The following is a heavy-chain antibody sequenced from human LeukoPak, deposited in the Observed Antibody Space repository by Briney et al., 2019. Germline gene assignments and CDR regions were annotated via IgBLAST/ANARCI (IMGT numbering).Heavy chain of an antibody. V-gene: IGHV1-69*13. CDR2: IIPIFGTA. CDR1: GGTFSSYA. D-gene: IGHD2-15*01. CDR3: AVLSRDIVVVVAATLRSDAFDI. Sequence: SVKVSCKASGGTFSSYAISWVRQAPGQGLEWMGGIIPIFGTANCAQKFQGRVTITADESTSTAYMELSSLRSEDTAVYYCAVLSRDIVVVVAATLRSDAFDIWGQGTMVTVSS. J-gene: IGHJ3*02.